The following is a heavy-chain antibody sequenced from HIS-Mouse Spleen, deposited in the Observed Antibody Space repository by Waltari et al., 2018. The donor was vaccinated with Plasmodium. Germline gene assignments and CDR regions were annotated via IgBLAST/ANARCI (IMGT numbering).Heavy chain of an antibody. CDR2: IKQDGSDK. CDR1: GFTFSSYW. V-gene: IGHV3-7*01. Sequence: EVQLVESGGGLVPPGGSLRVSCAASGFTFSSYWMSWVRQDPGKGVEWVANIKQDGSDKYYVESVKGRFTIPRDNAKNSLYLQMNSLRAEDTAVYYCASSWYWYFDLWGRGTLVTVSS. D-gene: IGHD6-13*01. J-gene: IGHJ2*01. CDR3: ASSWYWYFDL.